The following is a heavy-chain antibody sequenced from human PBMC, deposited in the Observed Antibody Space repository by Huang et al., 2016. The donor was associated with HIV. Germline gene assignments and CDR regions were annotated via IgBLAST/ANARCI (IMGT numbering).Heavy chain of an antibody. CDR1: GYSFASYD. D-gene: IGHD6-6*01. V-gene: IGHV1-8*01. Sequence: QVQLVQSGAEVRKPGASVKVSCEASGYSFASYDINWVRQATGQGLEGMGWMNPNSGNTGYEQKFQGRVTMTRNTSISTAYMELSSLRSEDTAKYFCVRGWYIAALPYFDYWGQGTLVTVSS. J-gene: IGHJ4*02. CDR2: MNPNSGNT. CDR3: VRGWYIAALPYFDY.